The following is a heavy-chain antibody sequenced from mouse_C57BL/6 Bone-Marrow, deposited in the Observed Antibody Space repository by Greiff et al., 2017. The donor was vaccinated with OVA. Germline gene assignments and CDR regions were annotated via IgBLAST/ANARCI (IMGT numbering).Heavy chain of an antibody. D-gene: IGHD1-1*01. J-gene: IGHJ2*01. V-gene: IGHV7-3*01. CDR1: GFTFTNYY. CDR2: IRNKPNGSTT. CDR3: ARYKGRVAVDYLDY. Sequence: EVKLMESGGGLVQPGDSLSLSCAASGFTFTNYYMSWVRQPPGKALEWLAFIRNKPNGSTTEYSASVKGRFTISRDNSKSILYLQMNALRAEDSATYYGARYKGRVAVDYLDYWGQGTALTVSS.